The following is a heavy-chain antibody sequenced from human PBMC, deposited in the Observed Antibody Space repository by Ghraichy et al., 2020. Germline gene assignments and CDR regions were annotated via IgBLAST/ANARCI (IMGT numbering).Heavy chain of an antibody. Sequence: GESLNISCAASGFTFSGYAMSWVRQAPAKGLEWVSTISGKGDYTYYADSVKGRFTISRNNSRNTMYLQMNSLRAEDTAIYYCANCRGGDSYSPRLYFQHWGQGTLVTVSS. J-gene: IGHJ1*01. CDR2: ISGKGDYT. D-gene: IGHD2-21*02. CDR3: ANCRGGDSYSPRLYFQH. CDR1: GFTFSGYA. V-gene: IGHV3-23*01.